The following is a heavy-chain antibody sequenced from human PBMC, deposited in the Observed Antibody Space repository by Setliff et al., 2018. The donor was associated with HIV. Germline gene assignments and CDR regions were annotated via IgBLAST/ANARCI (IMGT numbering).Heavy chain of an antibody. CDR3: ARDPGYKSTWYGVFDI. CDR2: VIPNSGKT. J-gene: IGHJ3*02. Sequence: ASVKVSCKASGFSFDDYYIHWVRQAPGQGLEWMGCVIPNSGKTYYAQKFQGRVNMTRDTSISTTYMELSRLRSDDTAVYYCARDPGYKSTWYGVFDIWGQGTMVTVSS. CDR1: GFSFDDYY. V-gene: IGHV1-2*02. D-gene: IGHD6-13*01.